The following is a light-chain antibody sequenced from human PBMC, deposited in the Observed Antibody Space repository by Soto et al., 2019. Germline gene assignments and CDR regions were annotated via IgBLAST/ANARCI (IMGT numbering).Light chain of an antibody. J-gene: IGKJ3*01. CDR2: GAT. V-gene: IGKV3-20*01. CDR1: QNVSSNY. CDR3: HQYGGSPIFT. Sequence: EIVLTQSPGTLSLSPGERATLSCRASQNVSSNYLAWYQQKPGQAPRLLIYGATNRATGIPDRFSGSVSGADFTLTISRLEPEDFAVYYCHQYGGSPIFTFGPGTKVDI.